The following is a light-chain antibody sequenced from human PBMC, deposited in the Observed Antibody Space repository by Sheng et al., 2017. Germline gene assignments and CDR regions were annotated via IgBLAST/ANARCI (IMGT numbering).Light chain of an antibody. CDR3: QSYDSSLSGFYV. J-gene: IGLJ1*01. V-gene: IGLV1-40*01. CDR1: SSNMGQVM. Sequence: QSVLTQPPSVSGAPGQRVTISCTGTSSNMGQVMMYTGISTFQGEPPKLLIFGNTHRPSGVPDRFSGSKSGTSASLAITGLQSEDEADYYCQSYDSSLSGFYVFGTGTKVTVL. CDR2: GNT.